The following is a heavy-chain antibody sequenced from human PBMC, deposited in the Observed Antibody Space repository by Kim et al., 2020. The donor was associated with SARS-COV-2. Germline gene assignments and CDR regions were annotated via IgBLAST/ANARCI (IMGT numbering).Heavy chain of an antibody. CDR2: INSDGS. CDR1: GFTFSSYW. Sequence: GGSLRLSCAASGFTFSSYWMHWVRQAPGKGLVWVSRINSDGSSYADSVKGRFTISRDNAKNTLYLQMNSLRAEDTAVYYCARGGGYNYRNIDYWGQGTLVTVSS. D-gene: IGHD5-18*01. J-gene: IGHJ4*02. V-gene: IGHV3-74*01. CDR3: ARGGGYNYRNIDY.